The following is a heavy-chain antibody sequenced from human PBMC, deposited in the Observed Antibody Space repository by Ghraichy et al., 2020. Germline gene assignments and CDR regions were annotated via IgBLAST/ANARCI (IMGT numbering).Heavy chain of an antibody. CDR3: ARANPGIAAAVIRKRGNIDY. D-gene: IGHD6-13*01. CDR1: GGSFSGYY. CDR2: INHSGNT. V-gene: IGHV4-34*01. Sequence: SETLSLTCAVYGGSFSGYYWSRIRQPPGKGLEWIGEINHSGNTNYNPSLKSRVTISVDTSKNQFSLKLSSVTAADTDVYYCARANPGIAAAVIRKRGNIDYWGEGTLVTVSA. J-gene: IGHJ4*02.